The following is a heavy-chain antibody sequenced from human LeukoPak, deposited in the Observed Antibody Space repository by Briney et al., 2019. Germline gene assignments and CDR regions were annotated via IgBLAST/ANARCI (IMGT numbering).Heavy chain of an antibody. D-gene: IGHD4-17*01. Sequence: GGSLRLSCAASGFTFSNYWMNWVRHATGKGRVWVSRINSDGSSTSYADSVKGRFTISRDNAKNTLYLQMNSLRAEDTAVYYCARRGAVTHAFDIWGQGTMVTVSS. J-gene: IGHJ3*02. CDR2: INSDGSST. V-gene: IGHV3-74*01. CDR3: ARRGAVTHAFDI. CDR1: GFTFSNYW.